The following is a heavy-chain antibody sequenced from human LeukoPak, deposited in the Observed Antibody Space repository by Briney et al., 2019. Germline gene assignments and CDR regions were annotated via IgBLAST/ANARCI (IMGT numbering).Heavy chain of an antibody. CDR2: ISGSGGNT. D-gene: IGHD3-10*01. Sequence: GGTLRLSCAASGFTFNNYGMSWVRQAPGKGLDWVSGISGSGGNTYYRDSVKGRFTISRDNFKNTLHLQMNSLRAEDTAVYYCAKIWNPITMVRGVIDYWGQGTLVTVSS. CDR3: AKIWNPITMVRGVIDY. CDR1: GFTFNNYG. V-gene: IGHV3-23*01. J-gene: IGHJ4*02.